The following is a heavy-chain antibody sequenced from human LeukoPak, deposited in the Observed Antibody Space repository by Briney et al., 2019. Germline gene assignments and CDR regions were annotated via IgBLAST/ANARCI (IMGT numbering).Heavy chain of an antibody. CDR1: DDSITMYY. V-gene: IGHV4-59*01. J-gene: IGHJ2*01. CDR2: VDHTGST. D-gene: IGHD1-1*01. CDR3: ARGMTTSGFGVWYFDL. Sequence: SETLSLTCTVSDDSITMYYWTWIRQPPGKGLEWIGYVDHTGSTKFNPSLNGRVSISRDTSNNFFSLRLRSVTAADTAVYFCARGMTTSGFGVWYFDLWGRGTLVTVSS.